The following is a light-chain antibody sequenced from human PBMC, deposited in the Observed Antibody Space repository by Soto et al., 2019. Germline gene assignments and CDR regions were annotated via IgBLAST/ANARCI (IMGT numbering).Light chain of an antibody. CDR3: QQYGTPPYT. J-gene: IGKJ2*01. CDR2: GTF. Sequence: EIVLTQSPGTLSLSPGEKVTLTCRASQAVTDYYFAWYQQKPGQAPKLLIFGTFNRATGIPDRFSASGSETDFTLTSSTLEPEDFAVYYCQQYGTPPYTFGLGTKREIK. CDR1: QAVTDYY. V-gene: IGKV3-20*01.